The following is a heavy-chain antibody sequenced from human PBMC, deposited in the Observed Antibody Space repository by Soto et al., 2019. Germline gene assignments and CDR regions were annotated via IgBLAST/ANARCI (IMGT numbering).Heavy chain of an antibody. D-gene: IGHD2-2*01. CDR2: IWYDGSNK. CDR1: GFTFSSDG. J-gene: IGHJ4*02. CDR3: ARDYVVVVPTAIHLGPDY. V-gene: IGHV3-33*01. Sequence: GGSLRLSCAASGFTFSSDGMHWVRQAPGKGLEWVAVIWYDGSNKYYADSVKGRFTISRDNSKNTLYLQMNSLRAEDTAVYYCARDYVVVVPTAIHLGPDYWGQGT.